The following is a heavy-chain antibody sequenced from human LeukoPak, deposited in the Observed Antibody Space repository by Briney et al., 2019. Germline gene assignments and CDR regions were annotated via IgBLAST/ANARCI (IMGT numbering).Heavy chain of an antibody. Sequence: ASVKVSCKASGYTFTSYAIHWVRQAPGQGLEWMGGIIPIFGTANYAQKFQGRVTITADESTSTAYMELSSLRSEDTAVYYCARDRPQGRPDAFDIWGQGTMVTVSS. J-gene: IGHJ3*02. CDR1: GYTFTSYA. V-gene: IGHV1-69*13. CDR3: ARDRPQGRPDAFDI. CDR2: IIPIFGTA. D-gene: IGHD6-6*01.